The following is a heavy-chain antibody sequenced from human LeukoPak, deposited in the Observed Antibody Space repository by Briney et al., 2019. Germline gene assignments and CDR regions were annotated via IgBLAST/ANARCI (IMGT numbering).Heavy chain of an antibody. Sequence: GGSLRLSCAASGFTFSTYAMSWVRQSPGKGLEWVSTISGSGGSTYYADSVKGRFTISRDNSKNALYLQMNSLRAEDTAVYYCAKGFYFATAVWGQGTTVTVS. D-gene: IGHD2-15*01. J-gene: IGHJ6*02. CDR1: GFTFSTYA. V-gene: IGHV3-23*01. CDR2: ISGSGGST. CDR3: AKGFYFATAV.